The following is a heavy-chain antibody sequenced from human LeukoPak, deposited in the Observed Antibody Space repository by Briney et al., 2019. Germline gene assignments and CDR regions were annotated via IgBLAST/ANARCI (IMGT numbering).Heavy chain of an antibody. CDR1: GFTFSNAW. CDR2: IKSKTDGGTT. CDR3: TTDITMVRGVPIIHFDY. V-gene: IGHV3-15*01. Sequence: GGSLRLSCAASGFTFSNAWMSWVRQAPGKGLEWVGRIKSKTDGGTTDYAAPVKGRLTISRDDSKNTLYLQMNSLKTEDTAVYYCTTDITMVRGVPIIHFDYWGQGTLVTVSS. J-gene: IGHJ4*02. D-gene: IGHD3-10*01.